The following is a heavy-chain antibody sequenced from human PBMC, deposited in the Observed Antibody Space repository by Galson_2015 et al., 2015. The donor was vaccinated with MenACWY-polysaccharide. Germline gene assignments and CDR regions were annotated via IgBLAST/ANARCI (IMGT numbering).Heavy chain of an antibody. D-gene: IGHD2-2*01. V-gene: IGHV3-23*01. CDR1: GFTFSTYA. Sequence: SLRLSCAASGFTFSTYAMNWVRQAPGKGLEWVSGISESGGDTYYADSVKGRFTISRDNSKYTLYLQMSSLRAEDTAVYYCAKDRYASSTFADYWGQGTLVTVSS. CDR3: AKDRYASSTFADY. CDR2: ISESGGDT. J-gene: IGHJ4*02.